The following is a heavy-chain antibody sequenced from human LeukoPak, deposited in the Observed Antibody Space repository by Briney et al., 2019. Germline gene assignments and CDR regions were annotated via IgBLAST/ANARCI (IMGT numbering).Heavy chain of an antibody. D-gene: IGHD7-27*01. CDR3: ARARTGDSDY. CDR1: GYTFTGYY. Sequence: ASVKVSCKASGYTFTGYYMHWVRQAPGQGLEWMGLINPGGGSTTYSQKFQGRVTMTRDTSTNTVYMELNSLRSEDTALYYCARARTGDSDYWGQGTLVTVSS. CDR2: INPGGGST. V-gene: IGHV1-46*01. J-gene: IGHJ4*02.